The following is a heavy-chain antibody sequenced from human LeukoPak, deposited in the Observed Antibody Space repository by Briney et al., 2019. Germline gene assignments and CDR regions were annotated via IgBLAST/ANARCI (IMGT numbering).Heavy chain of an antibody. V-gene: IGHV3-9*01. J-gene: IGHJ4*02. CDR3: ANKAGL. Sequence: SGGSLRLSCAASGFTFDDYAMHWVRQAPGKGLEWVSGISWNSGSIGYADSVKGRFTISRDNAKNSLYLQMNSLRAEDTAVYYCANKAGLWGQGTLVTVSS. CDR2: ISWNSGSI. D-gene: IGHD3-10*01. CDR1: GFTFDDYA.